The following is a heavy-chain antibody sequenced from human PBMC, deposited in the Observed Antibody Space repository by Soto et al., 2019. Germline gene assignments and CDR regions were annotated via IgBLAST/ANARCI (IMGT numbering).Heavy chain of an antibody. CDR2: ISSSGSTI. CDR3: ARDLVAAPRYYYGMDV. D-gene: IGHD2-15*01. CDR1: GFTFSDYY. Sequence: PGGSLRLSCAASGFTFSDYYMSWIRQAPGKGLEWVSYISSSGSTIYYADSVKGRFTISRDNAKNSLYLQMNSLRAEDTAVYYCARDLVAAPRYYYGMDVWGQGTTVTVSS. V-gene: IGHV3-11*01. J-gene: IGHJ6*02.